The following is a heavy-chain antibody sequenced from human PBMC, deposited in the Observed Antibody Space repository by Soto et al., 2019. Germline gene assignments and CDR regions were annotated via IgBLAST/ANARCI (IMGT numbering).Heavy chain of an antibody. D-gene: IGHD3-10*01. V-gene: IGHV1-58*01. Sequence: SGKVSCKVSGFAVTSSAVQWVRQVRGQRLEWIGWIVVGSGNTNYAQKFQERVTITRDMSTSTAYMELSSLRSEDTAVYYCAADPSEGSGSYDYSGQGTLVTVSS. CDR2: IVVGSGNT. CDR1: GFAVTSSA. J-gene: IGHJ4*02. CDR3: AADPSEGSGSYDY.